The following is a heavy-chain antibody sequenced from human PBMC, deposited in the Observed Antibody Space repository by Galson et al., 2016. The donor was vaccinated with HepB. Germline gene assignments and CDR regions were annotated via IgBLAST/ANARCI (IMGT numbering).Heavy chain of an antibody. D-gene: IGHD2-15*01. CDR2: IKGDGSVT. CDR1: GSTFSDYW. J-gene: IGHJ5*01. CDR3: ARDRGGSAGGYNWFDS. Sequence: SLRLSCAASGSTFSDYWMHWVRQAPGKGLMWVSRIKGDGSVTDYADSVKGRFTISRDNAKNALYMQMNSLRGDDTAVYYCARDRGGSAGGYNWFDSWGQGMLVTVSS. V-gene: IGHV3-74*01.